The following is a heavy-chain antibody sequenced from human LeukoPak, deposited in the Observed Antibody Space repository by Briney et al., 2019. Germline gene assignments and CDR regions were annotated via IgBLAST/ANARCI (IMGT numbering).Heavy chain of an antibody. CDR3: VRAYDY. V-gene: IGHV4-34*01. CDR2: IYNSGST. J-gene: IGHJ4*02. CDR1: GGSFSGSN. Sequence: PSETLSLTCDVYGGSFSGSNWSWIRRPPGKGLEWIGEIYNSGSTIYNPSLKSRVTISVDTSKNQLSLNLISVAAADTAVYYCVRAYDYWGQGTLVTVSS.